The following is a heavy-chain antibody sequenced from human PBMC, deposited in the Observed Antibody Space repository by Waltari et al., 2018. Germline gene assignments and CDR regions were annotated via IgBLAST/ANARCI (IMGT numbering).Heavy chain of an antibody. D-gene: IGHD1-20*01. Sequence: EVQLVESGGGLVKPGGSLRLSCAASGFTFSSYSMNWVRQAPGKGLEWFSSSSSSSSYIDYADSVKGRFTISRDNAKNSLYLQMNSLRAEDTAVYYCASLVNSYYYYYMDVWGKGTTVTVSS. V-gene: IGHV3-21*01. CDR1: GFTFSSYS. J-gene: IGHJ6*03. CDR2: SSSSSSYI. CDR3: ASLVNSYYYYYMDV.